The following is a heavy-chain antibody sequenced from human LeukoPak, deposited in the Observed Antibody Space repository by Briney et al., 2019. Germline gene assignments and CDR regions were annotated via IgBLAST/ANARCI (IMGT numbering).Heavy chain of an antibody. CDR1: GFTFDDYA. D-gene: IGHD6-13*01. CDR2: ISWNSGSI. V-gene: IGHV3-9*01. Sequence: GGSLRLSCAASGFTFDDYAMHWVRQAPGKGLEWVSGISWNSGSIGYADSVKGRFTISRDNAMNSLYLQMNSLRVEDTAVYFCARAHSSSWEYWGQGALVTVSS. J-gene: IGHJ4*02. CDR3: ARAHSSSWEY.